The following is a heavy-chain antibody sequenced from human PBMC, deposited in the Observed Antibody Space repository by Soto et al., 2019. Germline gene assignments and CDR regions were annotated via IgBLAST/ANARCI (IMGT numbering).Heavy chain of an antibody. CDR3: ARHVNDDSSGFYGRDV. V-gene: IGHV4-59*08. D-gene: IGHD3-22*01. CDR1: GGSISSYY. CDR2: IYYSGTT. J-gene: IGHJ6*02. Sequence: SETLSLTCTVSGGSISSYYWSWIRQPPGKGLEWIGYIYYSGTTNYNPSLKSRVTISVDTSKNQFSLKLSSVTAADTSVYYCARHVNDDSSGFYGRDVWGQGTTVTVSS.